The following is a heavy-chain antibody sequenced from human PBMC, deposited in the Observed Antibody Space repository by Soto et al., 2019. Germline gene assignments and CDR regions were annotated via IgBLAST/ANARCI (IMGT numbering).Heavy chain of an antibody. J-gene: IGHJ4*02. V-gene: IGHV3-23*01. CDR1: GFSFSSFA. D-gene: IGHD3-3*01. CDR2: VSGRGGDT. CDR3: AKDPNYDFWSGFSAVYFDY. Sequence: EVHLLQSGGGLVQPGGSLRLSCAASGFSFSSFALSWVRQSPGKGLEWVAAVSGRGGDTYYANSVKGWFTISRDNSQNTLFLQMNSLRAEDSAIYYCAKDPNYDFWSGFSAVYFDYWGQGTLVTVSS.